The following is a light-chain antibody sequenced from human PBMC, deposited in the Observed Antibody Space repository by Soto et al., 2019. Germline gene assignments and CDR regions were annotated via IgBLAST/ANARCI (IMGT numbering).Light chain of an antibody. CDR2: RNN. CDR1: SSNIGSNY. V-gene: IGLV1-47*01. CDR3: AAWDDSLSGQV. J-gene: IGLJ3*02. Sequence: QLVLTQPPSASGTPGQRITISCSGSSSNIGSNYIYWYQQLPGSAPKLLIYRNNQRPSGVPERFSGSKSGTSASLAISGLRSEDEADYYCAAWDDSLSGQVFGGGTKLTVL.